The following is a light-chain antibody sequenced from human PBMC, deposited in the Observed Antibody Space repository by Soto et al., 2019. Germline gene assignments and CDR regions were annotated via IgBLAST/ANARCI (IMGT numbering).Light chain of an antibody. CDR1: SSDIGAYDY. CDR3: CSYAGNLAV. J-gene: IGLJ2*01. CDR2: DVT. Sequence: SALAQPASLSGSPGQSITISCTGTSSDIGAYDYVSWYQQHPGKAPKLMMSDVTKRPSGVPDRFSGSKSGNTASLTISGLQAEDEADYYCCSYAGNLAVFGGGTKVTVL. V-gene: IGLV2-11*01.